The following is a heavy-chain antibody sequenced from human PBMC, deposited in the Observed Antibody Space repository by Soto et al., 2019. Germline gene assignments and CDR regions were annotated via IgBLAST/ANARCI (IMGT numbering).Heavy chain of an antibody. CDR3: AKGRPNYDSSGYHLDY. Sequence: EGSLRLSCAASGFSFSSYWMHWFRQAPVNGLMWVACANGDESYTSYADSVKGRFTISRDNSKNTLYLQMNSLRADDTAVYYCAKGRPNYDSSGYHLDYWGQGTLVTVSS. CDR2: ANGDESYT. J-gene: IGHJ4*02. V-gene: IGHV3-74*01. CDR1: GFSFSSYW. D-gene: IGHD3-22*01.